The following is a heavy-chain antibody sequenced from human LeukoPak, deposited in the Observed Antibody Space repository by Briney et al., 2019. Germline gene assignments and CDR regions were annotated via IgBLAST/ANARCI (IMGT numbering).Heavy chain of an antibody. D-gene: IGHD6-19*01. CDR3: ARGFSSGWYEDFDY. CDR1: GFTFSSYS. CDR2: ISSSSSYI. V-gene: IGHV3-21*01. Sequence: GGSLRLSCAASGFTFSSYSMNWVRQAPGKGLEWVSSISSSSSYIYYADSVKGRYTISRDNAKNSLYLQMNSLRAEDTAVYYCARGFSSGWYEDFDYWGQGTLVTISS. J-gene: IGHJ4*02.